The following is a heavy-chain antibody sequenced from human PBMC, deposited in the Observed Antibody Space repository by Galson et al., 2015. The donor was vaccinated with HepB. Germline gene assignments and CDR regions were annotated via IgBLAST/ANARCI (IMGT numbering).Heavy chain of an antibody. V-gene: IGHV7-4-1*02. CDR3: ARHHGAFDI. CDR2: IDTNTGNP. J-gene: IGHJ3*02. Sequence: SVKVSCKASRYIFTPYAMNWVRQAPGQGLEWMGWIDTNTGNPTYAQGFTGRFVFSLDTSVNTAYLQISSLKAEDTAMYYCARHHGAFDIWGQGTMVTVSS. CDR1: RYIFTPYA.